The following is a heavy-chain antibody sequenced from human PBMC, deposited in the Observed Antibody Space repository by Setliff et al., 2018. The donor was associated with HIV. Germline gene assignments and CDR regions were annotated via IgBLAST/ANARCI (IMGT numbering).Heavy chain of an antibody. V-gene: IGHV4-39*01. J-gene: IGHJ4*02. CDR1: GGSISSSSYY. Sequence: SETLSLTCTVSGGSISSSSYYWGWIRQPPGKGLEWIGSIYYSGSTYYNPSLKSRVTISVDTSKNQFSLKLSSVTAAGTAVYYCARRGAYYDILTGYRSHYFDYWGQGTLVTVS. CDR3: ARRGAYYDILTGYRSHYFDY. D-gene: IGHD3-9*01. CDR2: IYYSGST.